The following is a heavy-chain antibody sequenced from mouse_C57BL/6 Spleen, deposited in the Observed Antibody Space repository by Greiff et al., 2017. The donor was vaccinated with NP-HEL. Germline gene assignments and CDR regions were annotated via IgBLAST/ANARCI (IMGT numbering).Heavy chain of an antibody. V-gene: IGHV1-64*01. CDR2: IHPNSGST. D-gene: IGHD2-4*01. CDR1: GYTFTSYW. J-gene: IGHJ4*01. Sequence: QVQLQQPGAELVKPGASVKLSCKASGYTFTSYWMPWVKQRPGQGLEWIGMIHPNSGSTNYNEKFKSKATLTVDKSSSTVYMQLSSLTSEDSAVYYCARFDYDTKYAMDYWGQGTSVTVSS. CDR3: ARFDYDTKYAMDY.